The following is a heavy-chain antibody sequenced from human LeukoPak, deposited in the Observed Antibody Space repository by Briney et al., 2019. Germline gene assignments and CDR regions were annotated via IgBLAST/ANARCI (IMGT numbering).Heavy chain of an antibody. V-gene: IGHV3-23*01. Sequence: GGSLRLSCAASGFTFSSYGMSWVRQAPGKGLDWVSGISGSGGSTYYADSVKDRFTISRDESKNTLYLQMNSLRAEDTAVYYCAKGLYYYDSNCFDYWGLGTLVTVSS. J-gene: IGHJ4*02. CDR3: AKGLYYYDSNCFDY. D-gene: IGHD3-22*01. CDR1: GFTFSSYG. CDR2: ISGSGGST.